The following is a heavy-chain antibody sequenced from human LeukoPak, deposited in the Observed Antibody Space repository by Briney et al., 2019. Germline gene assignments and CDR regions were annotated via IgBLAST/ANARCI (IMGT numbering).Heavy chain of an antibody. CDR3: TRMYLYESSGYRPSDY. Sequence: GGSLRLSCATSGFTFSNYWMSWVRQAPGKGLEWVAKIKEDGSEKKYVDSVKGRFTISRDNAESAVHLEMNSLRAEDTAVYYCTRMYLYESSGYRPSDYWGQGTLVTVSS. J-gene: IGHJ4*02. V-gene: IGHV3-7*01. D-gene: IGHD3-22*01. CDR1: GFTFSNYW. CDR2: IKEDGSEK.